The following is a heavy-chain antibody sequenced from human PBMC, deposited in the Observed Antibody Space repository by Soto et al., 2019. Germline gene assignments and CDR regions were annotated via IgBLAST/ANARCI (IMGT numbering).Heavy chain of an antibody. V-gene: IGHV3-30*18. J-gene: IGHJ4*02. CDR2: ISYDGSNK. Sequence: PGGSLRLSCAASGFTVSSNYMSWVRQAPGKGLEWVAVISYDGSNKYYADSVKGRFTISRDNSKNTLYLQMNSLRAEDTAVYYCAKDPQDIVLMEYAIWAPFDYWGQGTLVTVSS. D-gene: IGHD2-8*01. CDR1: GFTVSSNY. CDR3: AKDPQDIVLMEYAIWAPFDY.